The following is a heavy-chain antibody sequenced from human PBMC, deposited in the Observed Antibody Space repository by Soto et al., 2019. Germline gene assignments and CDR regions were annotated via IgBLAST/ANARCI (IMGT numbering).Heavy chain of an antibody. CDR2: IYYSGST. D-gene: IGHD3-22*01. J-gene: IGHJ5*02. CDR3: ATLNFYDSSGRRDNWFHP. Sequence: SETLSLTCTVSVVSISSYYWSCIRHPPGKGLEWIGYIYYSGSTNYNPSLKSRVTISVDTSKNQFSLKLSSVTAADTAVYYCATLNFYDSSGRRDNWFHPCGQGTLVTVSS. CDR1: VVSISSYY. V-gene: IGHV4-59*01.